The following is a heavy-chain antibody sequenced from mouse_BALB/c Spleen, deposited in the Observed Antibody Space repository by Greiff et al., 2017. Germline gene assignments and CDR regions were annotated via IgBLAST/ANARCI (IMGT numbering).Heavy chain of an antibody. J-gene: IGHJ4*01. D-gene: IGHD2-3*01. CDR3: AKQLLPYYYAMDY. V-gene: IGHV2-6-5*01. CDR1: GFSLTDYG. Sequence: VQLQESGPGLVAPSQSLSITCTVSGFSLTDYGVSWIRQPPGKGLEWLGVIWGGGSTYYNSALKSRLSISKDNSKSQVFLKMNRLQTDDTAMYYCAKQLLPYYYAMDYWGQGTSVTVSS. CDR2: IWGGGST.